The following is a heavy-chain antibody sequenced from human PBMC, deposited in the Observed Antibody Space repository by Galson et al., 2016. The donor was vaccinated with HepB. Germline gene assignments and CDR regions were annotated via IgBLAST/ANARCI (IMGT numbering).Heavy chain of an antibody. CDR1: SVTTKRVD. D-gene: IGHD1-1*01. CDR3: AHVRDGLELYFDS. CDR2: IYWDEDK. Sequence: PAPVKPTQTLTLTCSFSSVTTKRVDVGWIRQPPGKALEWLALIYWDEDKRDNPSLKSRLTITRDTSKNQVVLTMTNMDPVDTATYYCAHVRDGLELYFDSWGQGTLVTVSS. J-gene: IGHJ4*02. V-gene: IGHV2-5*02.